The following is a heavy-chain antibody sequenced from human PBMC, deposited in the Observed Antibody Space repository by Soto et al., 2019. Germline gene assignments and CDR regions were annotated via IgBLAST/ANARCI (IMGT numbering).Heavy chain of an antibody. CDR1: GGTFSSYA. Sequence: SVKVSCKASGGTFSSYAISWVRQAPGQGLEWMGGIIPVFGTANYAQKFQGRVTITADESTSTAYMELSSLRSEDTAVYYCAREAGLVARDGYNLDGMDVWGQGTTVTVSS. D-gene: IGHD5-12*01. J-gene: IGHJ6*02. V-gene: IGHV1-69*13. CDR2: IIPVFGTA. CDR3: AREAGLVARDGYNLDGMDV.